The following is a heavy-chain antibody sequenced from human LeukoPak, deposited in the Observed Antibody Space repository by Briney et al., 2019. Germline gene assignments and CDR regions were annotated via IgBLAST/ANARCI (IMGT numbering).Heavy chain of an antibody. CDR1: GGSISSSNYY. D-gene: IGHD1-26*01. V-gene: IGHV4-39*07. CDR2: MYYSGSI. CDR3: ARTRVPGSYSPKGPFDY. Sequence: SETLSLTCTVSGGSISSSNYYWVWIRQPPSKGLEWIGSMYYSGSIFYNPSPKSRVTISINTSKNQFSLKVSSVTAADTAVYYCARTRVPGSYSPKGPFDYWGQGTLVTVSS. J-gene: IGHJ4*02.